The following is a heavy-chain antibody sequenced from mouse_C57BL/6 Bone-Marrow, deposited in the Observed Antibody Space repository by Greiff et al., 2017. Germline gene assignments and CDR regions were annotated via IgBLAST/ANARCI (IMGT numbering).Heavy chain of an antibody. V-gene: IGHV10-1*02. CDR3: VRHYGSSYFDY. Sequence: EVQRVESGGGLVQPKGSLKLSCAASGFTFNTYAMNWVRQAPGKGLEWVARIRSKSNNYATYYAVSVKDRFTISRDDSQSMLYLQMNNLKTEDTAMYYCVRHYGSSYFDYWGQGTTLTVSS. CDR1: GFTFNTYA. D-gene: IGHD1-1*01. J-gene: IGHJ2*01. CDR2: IRSKSNNYAT.